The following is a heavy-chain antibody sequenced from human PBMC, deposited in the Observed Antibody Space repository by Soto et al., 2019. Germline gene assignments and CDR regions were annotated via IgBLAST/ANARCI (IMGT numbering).Heavy chain of an antibody. V-gene: IGHV1-18*01. Sequence: ASVKVSCKASGYTFTSYGISWVRQAPGQGLEWMGWISAYNGNTNYAQKLQGRVTMTTDTSTSTAYMELRSLRSDDTAVYYCARGPPPPNSYYDSNGYYGHDYWGQGTQVTGSS. J-gene: IGHJ4*02. CDR2: ISAYNGNT. D-gene: IGHD3-22*01. CDR1: GYTFTSYG. CDR3: ARGPPPPNSYYDSNGYYGHDY.